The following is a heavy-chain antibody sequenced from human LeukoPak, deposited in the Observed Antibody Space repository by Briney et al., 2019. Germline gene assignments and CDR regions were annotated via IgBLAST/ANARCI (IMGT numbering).Heavy chain of an antibody. CDR3: ASGRGVLRFLEWLLYREYFDY. D-gene: IGHD3-3*01. CDR1: GYSISSGYY. CDR2: IYHSGGT. V-gene: IGHV4-38-2*02. Sequence: SETLSLTCTVSGYSISSGYYWGWIRQPPGKGLEWIGSIYHSGGTYYNPSLKSRVTISVDTSKNQFSLKLSSVTAADTAVYYCASGRGVLRFLEWLLYREYFDYWGQGTLVTVSS. J-gene: IGHJ4*02.